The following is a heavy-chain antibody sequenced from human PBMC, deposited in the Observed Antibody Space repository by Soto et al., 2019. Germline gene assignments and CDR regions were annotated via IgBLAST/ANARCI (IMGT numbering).Heavy chain of an antibody. CDR1: GFTFRNYA. J-gene: IGHJ3*01. Sequence: GGSLRLSCVAAGFTFRNYALSWVRQAPGKGLEWVSYIGIGSSTKYYADSVKGRFTISRDNAKNSLYLQMNSLRAEDTAVYYCARDQLYYNDISGRPLNAFDVWGQGTMVTVSS. CDR3: ARDQLYYNDISGRPLNAFDV. V-gene: IGHV3-48*01. D-gene: IGHD3-22*01. CDR2: IGIGSSTK.